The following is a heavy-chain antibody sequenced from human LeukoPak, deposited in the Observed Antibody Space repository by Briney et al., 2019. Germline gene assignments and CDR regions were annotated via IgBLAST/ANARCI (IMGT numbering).Heavy chain of an antibody. CDR3: AGLPVLATTPDY. CDR1: GFIFSNYW. D-gene: IGHD5-12*01. J-gene: IGHJ4*02. CDR2: INSDGSST. Sequence: LSGGSLRLSCAASGFIFSNYWMYWVRHAPGKGLVWVSRINSDGSSTRYADSVKGRFTISRDNAKNTLYLQMNSLRAGDTAVYFCAGLPVLATTPDYWGQGTLVTVSS. V-gene: IGHV3-74*01.